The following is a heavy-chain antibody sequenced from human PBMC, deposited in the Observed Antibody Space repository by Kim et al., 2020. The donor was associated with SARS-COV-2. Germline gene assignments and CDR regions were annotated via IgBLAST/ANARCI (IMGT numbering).Heavy chain of an antibody. V-gene: IGHV1-8*01. CDR1: GYSFTNYD. Sequence: ASVKVSCKASGYSFTNYDIMWVRQATGQGLEWMGWMNPSNGNTGYSRKFQGRVTMTRTSSMTTAYMELSSLTYEDTAVYYCARAGLGGLSTDWFFYYGMDVWGQGTTVTVSS. CDR2: MNPSNGNT. D-gene: IGHD3-10*01. CDR3: ARAGLGGLSTDWFFYYGMDV. J-gene: IGHJ6*02.